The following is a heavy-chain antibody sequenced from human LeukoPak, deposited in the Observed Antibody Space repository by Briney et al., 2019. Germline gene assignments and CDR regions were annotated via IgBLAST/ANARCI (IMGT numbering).Heavy chain of an antibody. CDR3: ARGWIRLWSPRDYYYMDV. CDR2: IIPIFGTA. V-gene: IGHV1-69*06. D-gene: IGHD5-18*01. Sequence: SVKVSCKASGGTFSSYAISWVRQAPGQGLEWMGGIIPIFGTANYAQKFQGRVTITADKSTSTAYMELSSLRSEDTAVYYCARGWIRLWSPRDYYYMDVWGKGTTVTVSS. J-gene: IGHJ6*03. CDR1: GGTFSSYA.